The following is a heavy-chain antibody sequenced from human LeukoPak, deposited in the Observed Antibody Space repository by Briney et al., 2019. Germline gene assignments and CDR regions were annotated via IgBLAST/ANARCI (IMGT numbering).Heavy chain of an antibody. CDR2: INPSGGST. CDR3: ATCCRGGSS. D-gene: IGHD3-10*01. CDR1: GYTFTSYY. Sequence: ASVKVSCKPSGYTFTSYYMHWVRHAPGQRLEWMGQINPSGGSTSYAQTLQGRVTLTRDTSTSTVYMELSSLRSEDTAVYYCATCCRGGSSWGQGTLVTVSS. J-gene: IGHJ5*02. V-gene: IGHV1-46*01.